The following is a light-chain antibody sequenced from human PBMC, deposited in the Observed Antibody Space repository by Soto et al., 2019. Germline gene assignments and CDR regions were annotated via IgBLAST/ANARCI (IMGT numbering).Light chain of an antibody. V-gene: IGLV2-14*01. Sequence: QSALTQPASVSRSRGQSITISCTGTSSDVGGYNYVSWYQQHPGKAPKLMIYDVSNRPSGVSNRSSGSKSGNTASLTISGLQAEDEADYYCSSYTSSSTLFVFGTGTKVTVL. J-gene: IGLJ1*01. CDR1: SSDVGGYNY. CDR3: SSYTSSSTLFV. CDR2: DVS.